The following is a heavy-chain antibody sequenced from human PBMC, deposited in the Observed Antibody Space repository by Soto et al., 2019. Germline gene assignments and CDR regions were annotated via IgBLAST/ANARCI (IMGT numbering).Heavy chain of an antibody. CDR1: GYTFTNFG. D-gene: IGHD4-17*01. Sequence: EASVKVSCKASGYTFTNFGISWVRQAPGQGLEWMGWISAYNGNTNSAQKFQDRVTMTTDTSTSTAYMELRSLRSDDTAIYYCARGGTTIDYWGQGTLVTVSS. CDR3: ARGGTTIDY. CDR2: ISAYNGNT. V-gene: IGHV1-18*01. J-gene: IGHJ4*02.